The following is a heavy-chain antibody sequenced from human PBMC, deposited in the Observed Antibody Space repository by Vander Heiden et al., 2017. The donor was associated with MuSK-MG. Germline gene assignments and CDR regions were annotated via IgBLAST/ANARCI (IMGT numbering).Heavy chain of an antibody. CDR2: IYYSGSA. CDR1: GGSITSGGYY. J-gene: IGHJ5*02. Sequence: QVQLRESGPGLVKPSQTLSLTCTVSGGSITSGGYYWRWIRQHPGKGLEWIGFIYYSGSAYYSPSLKSRVTISLDTSKNQFSLRLTSVTAADTAVYYCARGEGDYYDRALSGWFDPWGQGTLVTVSS. CDR3: ARGEGDYYDRALSGWFDP. V-gene: IGHV4-31*03. D-gene: IGHD3-22*01.